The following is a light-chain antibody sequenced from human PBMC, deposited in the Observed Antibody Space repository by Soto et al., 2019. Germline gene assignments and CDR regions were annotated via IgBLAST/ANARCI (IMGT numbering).Light chain of an antibody. CDR3: QQRNNWPIT. CDR2: DAS. CDR1: QGVSSY. Sequence: LSPPASSLSATLGPSVIVTCRASQGVSSYLAWYQQKPGKAPRLLIYDASTRPTGIPARFSGSGSGTDFTLTISSLEPEDFAIYYCQQRNNWPITFGQGTRLEIK. J-gene: IGKJ5*01. V-gene: IGKV3-11*01.